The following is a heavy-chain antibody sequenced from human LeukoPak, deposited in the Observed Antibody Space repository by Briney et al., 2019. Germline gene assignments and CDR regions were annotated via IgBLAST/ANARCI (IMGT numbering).Heavy chain of an antibody. V-gene: IGHV4-59*01. Sequence: SETLSLTCTVSGASISSSYWSWIRQPPGKGLECIGYIYYSGSTKSNPSLKSRLTVSVDTSKNQFSLKLSSVTAADTAVYYCARVNSPGYYYYYGMDVWGQGTTVTVSS. D-gene: IGHD3-10*01. J-gene: IGHJ6*02. CDR1: GASISSSY. CDR3: ARVNSPGYYYYYGMDV. CDR2: IYYSGST.